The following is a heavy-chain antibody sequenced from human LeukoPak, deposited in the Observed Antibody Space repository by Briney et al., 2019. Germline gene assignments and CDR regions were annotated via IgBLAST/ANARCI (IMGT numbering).Heavy chain of an antibody. CDR3: AHNNIVMEAFNI. D-gene: IGHD2-15*01. J-gene: IGHJ3*02. CDR1: GFSLSTTEVA. V-gene: IGHV2-5*02. CDR2: IHWDDDK. Sequence: GPTLVKPTQTLTLTCTFSGFSLSTTEVAVGWFRQPPGKALEWLALIHWDDDKRYNPSLTSRLTVTKDTSKNQVVLTMSNMDPVDTATYHCAHNNIVMEAFNIWGQGTVVTVSS.